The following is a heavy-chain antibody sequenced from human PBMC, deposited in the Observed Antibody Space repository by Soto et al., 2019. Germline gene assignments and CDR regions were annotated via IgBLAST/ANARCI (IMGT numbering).Heavy chain of an antibody. D-gene: IGHD6-6*01. CDR1: GFTFSSYA. J-gene: IGHJ4*02. Sequence: QVQLVESGGGVVQPGKSLRLSCAASGFTFSSYAMHWALQAPGKGLEWVTVISIRGGDEYYAESVRGRFTISRDDSNNTLYLQMDSLRVEDTAVYYCARGTIVARQHLDYWGQGTLVTVSS. CDR3: ARGTIVARQHLDY. V-gene: IGHV3-30*03. CDR2: ISIRGGDE.